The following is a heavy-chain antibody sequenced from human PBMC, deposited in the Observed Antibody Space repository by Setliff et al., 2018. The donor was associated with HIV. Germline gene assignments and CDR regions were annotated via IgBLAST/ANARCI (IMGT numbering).Heavy chain of an antibody. CDR1: GYTLTELS. CDR2: FDPEDGET. V-gene: IGHV1-24*01. J-gene: IGHJ4*02. D-gene: IGHD1-26*01. Sequence: ASVKVSCKISGYTLTELSIHWVRQAPGKGLEWMANFDPEDGETFYAQKFQGRLTMTEDTSTSTAYMEVRSLRSDDTAVYYCARALGGSYPGSFDYWGQGTLVT. CDR3: ARALGGSYPGSFDY.